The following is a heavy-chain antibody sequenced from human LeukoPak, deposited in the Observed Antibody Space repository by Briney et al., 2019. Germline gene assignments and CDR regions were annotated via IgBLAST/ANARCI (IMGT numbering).Heavy chain of an antibody. CDR2: IYYSGST. Sequence: SETLSLTCTVSGGSISSYYWSWIRQPPGKGLEWIGYIYYSGSTNYNPSLKSRVTISVDTSKNQFSLKLSSVTAADTAVYYCARLGGYSSSWPNDYWGQGTLVTVSS. J-gene: IGHJ4*02. CDR1: GGSISSYY. CDR3: ARLGGYSSSWPNDY. V-gene: IGHV4-59*08. D-gene: IGHD6-13*01.